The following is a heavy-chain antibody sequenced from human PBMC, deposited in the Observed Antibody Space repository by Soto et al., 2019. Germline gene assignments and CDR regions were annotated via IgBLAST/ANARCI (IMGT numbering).Heavy chain of an antibody. D-gene: IGHD5-12*01. V-gene: IGHV4-34*01. J-gene: IGHJ6*02. CDR3: ARGLQRRFGGYKGLGYHGMDV. CDR2: ISHSGST. Sequence: ETLSLTCAVNGGSFSDYYWSWVRQPPGKGLEWIGEISHSGSTSYNPSLKSRVTISIDTSKNQFSLKLSSVSAADTAMYYCARGLQRRFGGYKGLGYHGMDVWGQGTTVTVSS. CDR1: GGSFSDYY.